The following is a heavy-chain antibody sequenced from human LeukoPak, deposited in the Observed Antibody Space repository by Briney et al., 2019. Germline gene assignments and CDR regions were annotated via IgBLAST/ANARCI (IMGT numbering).Heavy chain of an antibody. Sequence: SETLSLTCTVSGGSISSSSYYWGWIRQPPGKGLEWIGSIYYSGSTYYNPSLKSRVTISVDTSKNQFSLQLNSVTPEDTAVYYCARDKYNWNYVRWFDPWGQGTLVTVSS. CDR1: GGSISSSSYY. D-gene: IGHD1-7*01. V-gene: IGHV4-39*02. CDR2: IYYSGST. CDR3: ARDKYNWNYVRWFDP. J-gene: IGHJ5*02.